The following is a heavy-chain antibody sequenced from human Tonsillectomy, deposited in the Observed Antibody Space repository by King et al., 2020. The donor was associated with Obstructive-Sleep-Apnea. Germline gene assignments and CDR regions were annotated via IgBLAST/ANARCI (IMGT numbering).Heavy chain of an antibody. V-gene: IGHV3-64*01. CDR3: ARGGGVDYYESSGYATYGMDV. J-gene: IGHJ6*02. D-gene: IGHD3-22*01. Sequence: DVQLVESGGGLVQPGGSLRLSCTASGFTFSIFAIHWVRQAPGKGLEYVSAISSNGGSTFYANSVKGRFTIFRDNSKNTLYLQLGSLSAGDMVVDYCARGGGVDYYESSGYATYGMDVWGQGTTVTVSS. CDR1: GFTFSIFA. CDR2: ISSNGGST.